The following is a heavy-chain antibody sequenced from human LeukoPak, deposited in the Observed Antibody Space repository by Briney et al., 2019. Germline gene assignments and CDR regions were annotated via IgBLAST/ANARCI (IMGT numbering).Heavy chain of an antibody. CDR2: INPNSGGT. Sequence: GASVKVSCKASGYTFTGYYMHWVRQAPGQGLEWMGWINPNSGGTNYAQQFQGRVTMTTDTSISTAYLQWSRLKASDTAMYYCARVIRASPRGGKSGAFDIWGQGTMVTVSS. V-gene: IGHV1-2*02. J-gene: IGHJ3*02. CDR3: ARVIRASPRGGKSGAFDI. D-gene: IGHD3-3*01. CDR1: GYTFTGYY.